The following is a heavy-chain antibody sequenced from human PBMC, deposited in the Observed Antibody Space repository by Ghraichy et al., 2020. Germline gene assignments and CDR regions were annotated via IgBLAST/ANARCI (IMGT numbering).Heavy chain of an antibody. CDR3: VHLTLGTYYRSSGSAYFSPYYFDF. V-gene: IGHV2-5*01. D-gene: IGHD2-21*01. Sequence: SGPTLVKPTQTLTVTCTFSGFSLSTSGIGVGWVRRPPGKALEWLALIYWNDERHYSPSLQSRLTITKDTPKNQVVLTVTNMDTVDTATYYCVHLTLGTYYRSSGSAYFSPYYFDFWGQGTLVTVSS. CDR1: GFSLSTSGIG. CDR2: IYWNDER. J-gene: IGHJ4*02.